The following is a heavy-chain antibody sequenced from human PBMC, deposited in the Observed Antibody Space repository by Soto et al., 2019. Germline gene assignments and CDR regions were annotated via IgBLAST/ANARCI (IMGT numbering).Heavy chain of an antibody. CDR3: TTLPLDF. CDR1: GFNFSNAW. Sequence: EVQLVESGGGLVNPGGSIIISCAASGFNFSNAWMSWVRQVPGKGLEWVGRIKSKTDGGTADFAAPVKGRFILSRDDSKNTLYLQMNSLKTEYSAVYYCTTLPLDFWGQGTLVTVSS. V-gene: IGHV3-15*05. CDR2: IKSKTDGGTA. J-gene: IGHJ4*02.